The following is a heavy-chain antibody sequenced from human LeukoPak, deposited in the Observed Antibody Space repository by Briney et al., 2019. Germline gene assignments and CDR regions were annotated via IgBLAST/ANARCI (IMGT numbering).Heavy chain of an antibody. J-gene: IGHJ6*02. CDR2: IIPVLGVV. Sequence: GSSVKVSCEASGGIFSSHAISWVRQAPGQGLEWMGRIIPVLGVVNYAQKFQGRVTITADKSTNTAYTELSSLRYEDTAVYYCARSSYCGGDCYAYGMDVWGQGTTVIVSS. D-gene: IGHD2-21*02. V-gene: IGHV1-69*04. CDR1: GGIFSSHA. CDR3: ARSSYCGGDCYAYGMDV.